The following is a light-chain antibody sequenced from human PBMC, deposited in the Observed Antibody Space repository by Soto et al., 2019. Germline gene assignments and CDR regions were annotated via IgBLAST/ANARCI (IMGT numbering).Light chain of an antibody. Sequence: DIQMIQSPSSLSASVGDRVTITCQASQDIKNYLNWYQQKPGKAPKLLIYDVSNLETGVPSRFSGSGSGTHFSLTISSLQPEDVATYYCQHYDHLPPLTFGGGTRVQI. J-gene: IGKJ4*01. V-gene: IGKV1-33*01. CDR3: QHYDHLPPLT. CDR1: QDIKNY. CDR2: DVS.